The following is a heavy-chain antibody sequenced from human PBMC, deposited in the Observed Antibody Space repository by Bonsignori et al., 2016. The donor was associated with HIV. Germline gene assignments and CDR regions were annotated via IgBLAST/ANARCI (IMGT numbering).Heavy chain of an antibody. D-gene: IGHD2-2*01. CDR3: ARESVVPAANLAFDI. V-gene: IGHV4-59*01. CDR2: IYYSGST. Sequence: WIRQPPGKGLEWIGYIYYSGSTNYNPSLKSRVTISVDTSKNQFSLKLSSVTAADTAVYYCARESVVPAANLAFDIWGQGTMVTVSS. J-gene: IGHJ3*02.